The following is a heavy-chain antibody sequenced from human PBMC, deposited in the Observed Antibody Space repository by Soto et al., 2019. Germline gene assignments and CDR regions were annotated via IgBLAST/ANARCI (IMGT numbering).Heavy chain of an antibody. CDR3: ARGQYYSSGSAATSYFYFGIDV. Sequence: QLQLEQSGPEVKKPGSSVKVSCKASGRSFSSDGVSWVRQAPGQDLEWMGGIIPVFGNTKYVQRFQGRLTITADKSTSTVYMEMSSLSSEDTAVYFCARGQYYSSGSAATSYFYFGIDVWGQGTTVIVSS. CDR2: IIPVFGNT. D-gene: IGHD3-10*01. V-gene: IGHV1-69*06. CDR1: GRSFSSDG. J-gene: IGHJ6*02.